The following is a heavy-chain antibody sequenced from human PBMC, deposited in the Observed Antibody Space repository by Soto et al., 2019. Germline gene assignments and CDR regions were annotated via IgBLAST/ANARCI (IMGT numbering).Heavy chain of an antibody. D-gene: IGHD4-17*01. V-gene: IGHV1-69*02. Sequence: QVQLVQSGAEVKKPGSSVKVSCKASGGTFSSYTISWVRQAPGQGLEWMGRIIPILGIANYAQKFQGRVTITADKSTSPAYMELGSLRAGDTAVYYCARGGSTVTTARDDYWGQGTLVTVSS. J-gene: IGHJ4*02. CDR2: IIPILGIA. CDR1: GGTFSSYT. CDR3: ARGGSTVTTARDDY.